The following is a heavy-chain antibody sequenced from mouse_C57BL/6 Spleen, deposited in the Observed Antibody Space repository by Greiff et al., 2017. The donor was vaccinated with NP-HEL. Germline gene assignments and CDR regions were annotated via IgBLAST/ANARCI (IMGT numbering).Heavy chain of an antibody. V-gene: IGHV1-69*01. CDR3: ARRSNRYFDV. CDR1: GYTFTSYW. D-gene: IGHD2-5*01. CDR2: IDPSDSYT. Sequence: VQLQQPGAELVMPGASVKLSCKASGYTFTSYWMHWVKQRPGQGLEWIGEIDPSDSYTNYNQKFKGKSTLTVDKSSSTAYMQLSSLTSEDSAVYYCARRSNRYFDVWGTGTTVTVSS. J-gene: IGHJ1*03.